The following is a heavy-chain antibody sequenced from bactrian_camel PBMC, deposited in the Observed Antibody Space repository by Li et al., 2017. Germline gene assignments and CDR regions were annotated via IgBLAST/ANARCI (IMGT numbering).Heavy chain of an antibody. V-gene: IGHV3S1*01. J-gene: IGHJ4*01. CDR3: YMEFPLSSCDNRLAY. D-gene: IGHD1*01. CDR2: IYTGGDST. CDR1: AYTSNSNC. Sequence: QLVESGGGSVQPGGSLRLSCAALAYTSNSNCMGWFRQAPGKERGGVAGIYTGGDSTTYADSVKGRFTISRDNCKTRAYLQMNSLKSEDTAMYTCYMEFPLSSCDNRLAYWGQGTQVTVS.